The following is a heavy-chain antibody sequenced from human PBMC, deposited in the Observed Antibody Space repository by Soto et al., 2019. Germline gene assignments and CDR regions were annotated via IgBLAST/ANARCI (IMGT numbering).Heavy chain of an antibody. D-gene: IGHD3-3*01. CDR2: IYYSGST. CDR1: GGSISSGGYY. V-gene: IGHV4-31*03. J-gene: IGHJ6*02. CDR3: ARVPTWSGYLFRYYYGMDV. Sequence: QVQLQESCLGLVKPSQTLSLTCTVSGGSISSGGYYWSWIRQHPGKGLEWIGYIYYSGSTYYNPSLKSRVTISVDTSKNQFSLKLSSVTAADTAVYYCARVPTWSGYLFRYYYGMDVWGQGTTVTVSS.